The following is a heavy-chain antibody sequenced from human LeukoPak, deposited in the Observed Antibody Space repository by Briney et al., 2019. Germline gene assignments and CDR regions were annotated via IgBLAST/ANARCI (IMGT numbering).Heavy chain of an antibody. V-gene: IGHV4-34*01. CDR2: INHIGAS. CDR1: GGSFNDYI. CDR3: ARNGAYDYVWGSYRSTWFDP. J-gene: IGHJ5*02. D-gene: IGHD3-16*02. Sequence: PSETLSLTCAVYGGSFNDYIWSWIRQAPGKGLEWIGEINHIGASNYNPSLKSRVTISVGTSENQFSLKLSSVTAADTAVYYCARNGAYDYVWGSYRSTWFDPWGQGTLVTVSS.